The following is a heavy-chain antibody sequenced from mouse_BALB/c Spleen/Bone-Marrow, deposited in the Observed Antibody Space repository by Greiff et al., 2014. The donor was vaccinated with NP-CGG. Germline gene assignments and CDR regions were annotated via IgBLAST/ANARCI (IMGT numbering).Heavy chain of an antibody. J-gene: IGHJ3*01. D-gene: IGHD3-2*02. Sequence: VKLVESGAELVKPGASVKLSCKASGYTFTEHIIHWVKQRSGQGLEWIGWFYPGSGSIRYNEKFKDKATLTADKSSSTVYMELSRLTSEDSAVHFCARHEDRLRAWFAYWGQGTLVTVSA. V-gene: IGHV1-62-2*01. CDR1: GYTFTEHI. CDR2: FYPGSGSI. CDR3: ARHEDRLRAWFAY.